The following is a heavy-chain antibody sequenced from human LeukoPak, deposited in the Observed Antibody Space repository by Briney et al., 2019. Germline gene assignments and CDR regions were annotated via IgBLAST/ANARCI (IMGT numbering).Heavy chain of an antibody. V-gene: IGHV4-39*01. D-gene: IGHD6-19*01. Sequence: SETLSLTCTVSGGXVSSSTYYWGWIRQPPGKGLEWIGSISYSGSTYYNPSLKSRVTISVDTSKNQFSLKLSSVTAADTAVYYCASRVESSGWFPSFDYWGQGTLVTVSS. J-gene: IGHJ4*02. CDR2: ISYSGST. CDR1: GGXVSSSTYY. CDR3: ASRVESSGWFPSFDY.